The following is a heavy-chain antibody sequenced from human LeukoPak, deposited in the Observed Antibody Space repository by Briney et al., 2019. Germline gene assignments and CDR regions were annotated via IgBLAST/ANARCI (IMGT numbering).Heavy chain of an antibody. CDR2: INPNSGGT. D-gene: IGHD5-12*01. CDR3: AREHNLLIVATAYFDY. J-gene: IGHJ4*02. CDR1: GYTFTGYY. V-gene: IGHV1-2*02. Sequence: ASVKVSCKASGYTFTGYYMHWVRQAPGQGLEWMGWINPNSGGTNYAQKFQGRVTMTRDTSISTAYMELSRLRSDDTAVYYRAREHNLLIVATAYFDYWGQGTLVTVSS.